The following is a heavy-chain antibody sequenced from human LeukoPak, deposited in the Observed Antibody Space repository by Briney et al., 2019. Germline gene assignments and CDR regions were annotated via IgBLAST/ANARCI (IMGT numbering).Heavy chain of an antibody. J-gene: IGHJ4*02. V-gene: IGHV3-33*01. CDR3: AREVVLSTSAWFEY. CDR1: GFTFSSYG. D-gene: IGHD3-22*01. Sequence: GGSLRLSCAASGFTFSSYGMHWVRQAPGKGLEWVAVIWYDGSNKYYADSVKGRFTISRDNSKNTLYLQMNSLRAEDTAVYYCAREVVLSTSAWFEYWGQGTLVTVSS. CDR2: IWYDGSNK.